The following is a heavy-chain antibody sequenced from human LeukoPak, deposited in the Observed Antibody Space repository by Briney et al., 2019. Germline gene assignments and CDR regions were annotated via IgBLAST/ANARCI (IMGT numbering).Heavy chain of an antibody. CDR2: IYYSGST. V-gene: IGHV4-59*01. Sequence: SETLSLTCTVSGGSISSYYWSWIRQPPGKGLEWIGYIYYSGSTNYNPSLKSRVTISVDTSKNQFSLKLSSVTAADTAVYYCARAPITGGNSRTFDYWGQGTLVTVSS. CDR1: GGSISSYY. J-gene: IGHJ4*02. D-gene: IGHD4-23*01. CDR3: ARAPITGGNSRTFDY.